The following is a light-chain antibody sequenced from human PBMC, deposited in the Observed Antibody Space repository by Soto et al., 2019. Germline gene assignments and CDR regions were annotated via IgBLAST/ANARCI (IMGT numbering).Light chain of an antibody. CDR1: QSVSSNY. CDR3: QQYGSSPRIT. Sequence: NVFTESPGTLSLSTGERATLSCRASQSVSSNYLAWYQQKPGQAPRLLTYHASSRATGVPDRFGGSGSGTDFTLTISRLEPEDFAVYYCQQYGSSPRITFGQGTRLEIK. V-gene: IGKV3-20*01. CDR2: HAS. J-gene: IGKJ5*01.